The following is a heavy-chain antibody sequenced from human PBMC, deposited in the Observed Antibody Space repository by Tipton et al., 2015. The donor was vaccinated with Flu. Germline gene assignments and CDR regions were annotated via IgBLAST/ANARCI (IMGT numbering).Heavy chain of an antibody. D-gene: IGHD5-12*01. V-gene: IGHV3-23*01. J-gene: IGHJ6*02. CDR2: ISGDDGST. CDR3: AGKPGYGYAMDV. Sequence: AVSGFTFSTYAMNWVRQAPGRGLEWVSSISGDDGSTYYGDSVKGRFTISRDNPRTTLYLQMNSLRDEDTAVKYCAGKPGYGYAMDVWGQGTTVTVSS. CDR1: GFTFSTYA.